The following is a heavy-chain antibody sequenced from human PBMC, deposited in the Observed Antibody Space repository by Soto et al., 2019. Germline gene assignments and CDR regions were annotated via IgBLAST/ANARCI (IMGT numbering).Heavy chain of an antibody. V-gene: IGHV1-18*04. D-gene: IGHD1-26*01. J-gene: IGHJ3*02. CDR1: GYTFTTYG. Sequence: QGQLVQSEAEVKKPGASVKVSCKASGYTFTTYGITWVRQAPGQGLEWMGWISAYNGNTKYAQKLQGRVTMTTDTSTSTAYMDLRSLRSDDTAVYYCARRTWENSDAFDIWGQGIMVTVSS. CDR2: ISAYNGNT. CDR3: ARRTWENSDAFDI.